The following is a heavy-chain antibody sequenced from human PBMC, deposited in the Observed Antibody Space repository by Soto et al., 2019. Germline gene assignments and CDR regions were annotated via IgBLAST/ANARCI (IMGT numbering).Heavy chain of an antibody. Sequence: GGSLRLSCAASGFTVSSNYMSWVRQAPGKGLEWVSVIYSGGSTYYADSVKGRFTISRDNSKNTLYLQMNSLRAEDTAVYYCRRDTPPWHIAVAGGYYYMDVWGKGTTAPVPS. CDR1: GFTVSSNY. V-gene: IGHV3-66*01. CDR3: RRDTPPWHIAVAGGYYYMDV. D-gene: IGHD6-19*01. CDR2: IYSGGST. J-gene: IGHJ6*03.